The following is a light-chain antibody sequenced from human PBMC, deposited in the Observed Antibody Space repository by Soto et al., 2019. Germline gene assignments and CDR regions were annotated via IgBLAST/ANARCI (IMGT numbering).Light chain of an antibody. CDR1: QSISSY. J-gene: IGKJ4*01. CDR2: DAS. Sequence: EIGLTQYPATLSLSPRESATLSCRASQSISSYLAWYQQKPGQAPRLLIYDASNRATGIPARFSGSGSGTDFTLTISSLEPEDFAVYYCQQRSNWPSLTFGGGTKVDIK. V-gene: IGKV3-11*01. CDR3: QQRSNWPSLT.